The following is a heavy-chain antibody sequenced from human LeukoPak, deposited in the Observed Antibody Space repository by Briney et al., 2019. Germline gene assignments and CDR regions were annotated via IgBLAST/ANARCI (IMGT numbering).Heavy chain of an antibody. J-gene: IGHJ3*02. CDR3: ARTLVVINDAFDI. Sequence: ASVKVSCKTSGYTFTWYYIHWVGQAPGQGVEGRGWINPNSGDTNYAQKFQGRVSMTGETEISTAYMELSSLRSDDTAVYYCARTLVVINDAFDIWGQGTMVTVSS. D-gene: IGHD3-22*01. CDR1: GYTFTWYY. V-gene: IGHV1-2*02. CDR2: INPNSGDT.